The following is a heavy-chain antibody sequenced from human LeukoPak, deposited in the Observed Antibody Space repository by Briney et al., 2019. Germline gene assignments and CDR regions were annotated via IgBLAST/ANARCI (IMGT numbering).Heavy chain of an antibody. D-gene: IGHD6-13*01. CDR1: GGSISSYY. Sequence: SETLSLTCTVSGGSISSYYWSWIRQLPGRGLEWIGYIYYSGYTNYNPSLKSRVTISVDTSKNQFSLKLSSVTAADTAVYYCARGQQLVRGAVDYWGRGTLVTVSS. J-gene: IGHJ4*02. CDR3: ARGQQLVRGAVDY. CDR2: IYYSGYT. V-gene: IGHV4-59*08.